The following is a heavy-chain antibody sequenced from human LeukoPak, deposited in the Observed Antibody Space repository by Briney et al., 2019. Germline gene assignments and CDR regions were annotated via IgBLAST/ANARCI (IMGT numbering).Heavy chain of an antibody. Sequence: ASVKVSCKASGYTFTSYGISWVRQAPGQGLEWMGWISAYNGKTNYAQKLQGRVTMTTDTSTSTAYMELRSLRSDDTAVYYCARDPLAYCGGDCPEVYFQHWGQGTLVTVSS. V-gene: IGHV1-18*01. CDR2: ISAYNGKT. J-gene: IGHJ1*01. CDR3: ARDPLAYCGGDCPEVYFQH. CDR1: GYTFTSYG. D-gene: IGHD2-21*02.